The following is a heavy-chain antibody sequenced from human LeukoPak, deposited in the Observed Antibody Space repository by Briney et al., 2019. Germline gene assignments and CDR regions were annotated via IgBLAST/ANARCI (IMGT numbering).Heavy chain of an antibody. Sequence: GGSLRLSCAASGFTFSSYAMSWVRQAPGKGLEWVSAISGSGGSTYYADSVKGRFTISRDNSKNTLYLQMNSLRAEDTAVYYCARGEVVRGVTDWGQGTLVTVSS. V-gene: IGHV3-23*01. CDR2: ISGSGGST. D-gene: IGHD3-10*01. CDR1: GFTFSSYA. CDR3: ARGEVVRGVTD. J-gene: IGHJ4*02.